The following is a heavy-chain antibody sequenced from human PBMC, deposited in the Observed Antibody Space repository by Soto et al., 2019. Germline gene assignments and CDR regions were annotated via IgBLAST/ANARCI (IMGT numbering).Heavy chain of an antibody. V-gene: IGHV1-2*04. Sequence: ASVKVSCKASGYTFTGYYMHWVRQAPGQGLEWMGWINPNSGGTNYAQKFQGWVTMTRDTSISTAYMELSRLRSDDTAVYYCARAGRLLWFGELPRYYYYGMDVWRQGTTVTVSS. CDR2: INPNSGGT. D-gene: IGHD3-10*01. CDR1: GYTFTGYY. CDR3: ARAGRLLWFGELPRYYYYGMDV. J-gene: IGHJ6*02.